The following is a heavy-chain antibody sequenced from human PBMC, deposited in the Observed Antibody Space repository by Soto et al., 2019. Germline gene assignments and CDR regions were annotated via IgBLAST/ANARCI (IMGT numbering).Heavy chain of an antibody. CDR3: ATGYRSAYGPFDS. D-gene: IGHD5-12*01. CDR2: ISDSGTT. J-gene: IGHJ4*02. V-gene: IGHV3-23*01. Sequence: GGSLRLSCAASGFTFSRYGMHWVRQAPGKGLEWVSGISDSGTTRYADSVKGRFTISRDNSKNTLSLQMNSLRAEDTAQYYCATGYRSAYGPFDSWGQGTLVTVSS. CDR1: GFTFSRYG.